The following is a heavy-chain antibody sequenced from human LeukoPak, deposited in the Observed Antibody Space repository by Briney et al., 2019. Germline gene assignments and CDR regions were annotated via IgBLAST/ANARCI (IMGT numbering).Heavy chain of an antibody. Sequence: SETLSLTCTVSGGSISSGDYYWSWIRRPPGTGLEWIGYIYYSGSTYYNPSLKSRVTISVDTSKNQFSLKLSSVTAADTAVYYCARALRSSSSPIDYWGQGTLVTVSS. J-gene: IGHJ4*02. CDR1: GGSISSGDYY. V-gene: IGHV4-30-4*02. CDR3: ARALRSSSSPIDY. CDR2: IYYSGST. D-gene: IGHD6-6*01.